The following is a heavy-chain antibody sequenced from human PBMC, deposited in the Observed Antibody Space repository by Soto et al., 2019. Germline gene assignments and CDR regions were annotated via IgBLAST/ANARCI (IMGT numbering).Heavy chain of an antibody. CDR1: GFTFSNAW. V-gene: IGHV3-15*01. CDR2: IKSKTDGGTT. CDR3: TTTHDILTGYYYYFDY. J-gene: IGHJ4*02. Sequence: PGGSLRLSCAASGFTFSNAWMIWVRQAPGKGLEWVGRIKSKTDGGTTDYAAPVKGRFTISRDDSKNTLYLQMNSLKTEDTAVYYCTTTHDILTGYYYYFDYWGQGTLVTVSS. D-gene: IGHD3-9*01.